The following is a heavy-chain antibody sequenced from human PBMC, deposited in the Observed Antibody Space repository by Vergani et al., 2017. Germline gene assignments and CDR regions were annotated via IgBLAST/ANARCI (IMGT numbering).Heavy chain of an antibody. J-gene: IGHJ6*03. Sequence: EVQLVQSGAEVKKPGESLKISCTGSGYSFTSYWIGWVRPMPGKGLEWMGIIYPGDSDTRYSPSFQGQVTISADKSISTAYLQWSSLKASDTAMYYCARSGGSAVYYYYYMDVWGKGTTVTVSS. CDR3: ARSGGSAVYYYYYMDV. V-gene: IGHV5-51*03. CDR1: GYSFTSYW. D-gene: IGHD6-25*01. CDR2: IYPGDSDT.